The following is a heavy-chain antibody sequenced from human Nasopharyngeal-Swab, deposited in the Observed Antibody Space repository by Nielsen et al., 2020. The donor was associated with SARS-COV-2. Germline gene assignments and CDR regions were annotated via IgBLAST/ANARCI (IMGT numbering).Heavy chain of an antibody. D-gene: IGHD3-16*01. CDR3: ARDGYYDYVWGSSTSYFDY. J-gene: IGHJ4*02. CDR2: INAGNGNT. Sequence: WVRQAPGQRLEWMGWINAGNGNTKYSQKFQGRVTITRDTSASTAYMDLSSLRSEDTAVYYRARDGYYDYVWGSSTSYFDYWGQGTLVTVSS. V-gene: IGHV1-3*01.